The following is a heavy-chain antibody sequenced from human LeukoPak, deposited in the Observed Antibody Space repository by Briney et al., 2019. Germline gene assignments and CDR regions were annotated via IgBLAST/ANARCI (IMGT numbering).Heavy chain of an antibody. D-gene: IGHD1-26*01. CDR3: AREGPTSGSYDWFDP. CDR1: GFTFSSYA. J-gene: IGHJ5*02. V-gene: IGHV3-30-3*01. CDR2: ISYDGSNK. Sequence: GGSLRLSCAASGFTFSSYAMHWVRQAPGKGLEWVAVISYDGSNKYYAGSVKGRFTISRDNSKNTLYLQMNSLRAEDTAVYYCAREGPTSGSYDWFDPWGQGTLVTVSS.